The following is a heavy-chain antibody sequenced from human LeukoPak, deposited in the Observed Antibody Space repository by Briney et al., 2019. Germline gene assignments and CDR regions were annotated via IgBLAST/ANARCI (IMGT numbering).Heavy chain of an antibody. V-gene: IGHV4-59*08. Sequence: SETLSLTCSVSGGTLSTYYLSWIRQSPGKGLEWIGYIYHNGDTNYNPSFKRRGTISVDTSKNQFSLRLMSVIGADNTIYYCSRHSYIPCDYWGQGSLVTVSS. CDR1: GGTLSTYY. J-gene: IGHJ4*02. CDR2: IYHNGDT. CDR3: SRHSYIPCDY. D-gene: IGHD1-14*01.